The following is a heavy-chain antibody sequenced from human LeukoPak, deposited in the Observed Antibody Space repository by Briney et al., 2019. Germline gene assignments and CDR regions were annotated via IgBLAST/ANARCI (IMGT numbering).Heavy chain of an antibody. CDR3: ARDMDTSLDPNFDY. V-gene: IGHV4-4*07. Sequence: SETLSLTCTVSGGSISSYYWNWIRQPAGKGLEWIGHIYGSGGTKYNPSLKSRVTMSLDTSKNQLTLKLTSVTAADTAVYYCARDMDTSLDPNFDYWGQGALVTVSS. J-gene: IGHJ4*02. CDR1: GGSISSYY. CDR2: IYGSGGT. D-gene: IGHD3-16*02.